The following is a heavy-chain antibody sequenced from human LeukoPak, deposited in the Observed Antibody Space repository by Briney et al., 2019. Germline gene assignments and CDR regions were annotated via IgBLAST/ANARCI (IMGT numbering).Heavy chain of an antibody. V-gene: IGHV3-11*05. D-gene: IGHD5-18*01. CDR3: ARDLPTGGYSYGSPDY. Sequence: PGGSLRLSCAASGFTFSDYYMSWFRQAPGKGLEWVSYISSSSSYTNYADSVKGRFTISRDNAKNSLYLQMNSLRAEDTAVYYCARDLPTGGYSYGSPDYWGQGTLVTVSS. CDR2: ISSSSSYT. CDR1: GFTFSDYY. J-gene: IGHJ4*02.